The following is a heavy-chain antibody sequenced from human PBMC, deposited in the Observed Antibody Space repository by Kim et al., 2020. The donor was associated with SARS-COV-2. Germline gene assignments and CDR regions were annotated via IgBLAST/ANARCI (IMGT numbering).Heavy chain of an antibody. Sequence: SETLSLTCTVSGGSISSSSYYWGWIRQPPGKGLEWIGSIYYSGSTYYNPSLKSRVTISVDTSKNQFSLKLSSVTAADTAVYYCARLPPTMVRVWDGDYWGQGTLVTVSS. D-gene: IGHD3-10*01. CDR3: ARLPPTMVRVWDGDY. CDR1: GGSISSSSYY. V-gene: IGHV4-39*01. J-gene: IGHJ4*02. CDR2: IYYSGST.